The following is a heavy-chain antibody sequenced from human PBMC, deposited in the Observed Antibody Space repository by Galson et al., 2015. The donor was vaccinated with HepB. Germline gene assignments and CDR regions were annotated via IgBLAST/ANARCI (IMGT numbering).Heavy chain of an antibody. CDR1: GGTFSSYA. CDR2: IIPILGIA. J-gene: IGHJ4*02. Sequence: SVKVSCKASGGTFSSYAISWVRQAPGQGLEWMGRIIPILGIANYAQKFQGRVTITADKSTSTAYMELSSLRSEDTAVYYCARDPHYDSSGYYYLPFDYWGQGTLVTVSS. V-gene: IGHV1-69*04. D-gene: IGHD3-22*01. CDR3: ARDPHYDSSGYYYLPFDY.